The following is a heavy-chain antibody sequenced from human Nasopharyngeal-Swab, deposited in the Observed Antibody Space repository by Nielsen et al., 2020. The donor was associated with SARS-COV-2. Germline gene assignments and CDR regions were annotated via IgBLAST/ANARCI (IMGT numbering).Heavy chain of an antibody. CDR1: GYTFTSYG. D-gene: IGHD2-8*01. CDR2: ISAYNGNT. Sequence: ASVQVSCKASGYTFTSYGISWVRQAPGQGLEWMGWISAYNGNTNYAQKLQGRVTMTTDTSTNTAYMELRSLRSDDTAVYYCARSLMVYVGVDYWGQGTLVTVSS. J-gene: IGHJ4*02. CDR3: ARSLMVYVGVDY. V-gene: IGHV1-18*04.